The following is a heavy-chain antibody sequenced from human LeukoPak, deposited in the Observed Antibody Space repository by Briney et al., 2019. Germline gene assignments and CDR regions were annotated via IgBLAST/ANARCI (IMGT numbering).Heavy chain of an antibody. CDR3: ARHSLNNYGSYY. J-gene: IGHJ4*02. D-gene: IGHD5-24*01. CDR2: IHYDGNT. V-gene: IGHV4-39*01. Sequence: SETLSLTCTVSGGSISSSTYAWTWIRQPPGKGLEWIGSIHYDGNTYYKPSLKSRVTISVDTSKIQFSLRLSSATAADMATYYCARHSLNNYGSYYWGQGTLVTVSS. CDR1: GGSISSSTYA.